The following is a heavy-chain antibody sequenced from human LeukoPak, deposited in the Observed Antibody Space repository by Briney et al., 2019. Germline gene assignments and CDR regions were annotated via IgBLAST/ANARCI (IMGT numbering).Heavy chain of an antibody. Sequence: GGSLRLSCVASGFTFSGSVMHWVRQAPGKGLEWVSVISSSSGGTNYADSVKGRFTISRDNSKTTLYLQMNSLRAEDTALYYCAKSRVATAGGDAFDIWGQGTIVTVSS. CDR2: ISSSSGGT. V-gene: IGHV3-23*01. CDR1: GFTFSGSV. D-gene: IGHD6-13*01. CDR3: AKSRVATAGGDAFDI. J-gene: IGHJ3*02.